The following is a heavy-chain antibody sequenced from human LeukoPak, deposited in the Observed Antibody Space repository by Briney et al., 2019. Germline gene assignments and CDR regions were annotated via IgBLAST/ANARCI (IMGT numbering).Heavy chain of an antibody. CDR1: GFSFSTYW. V-gene: IGHV3-48*04. CDR3: ARADDSSSGYFDY. Sequence: GGSLRLSCAASGFSFSTYWMSWVRQAPGKGLEWVSYISSSGNSISYADSVKGRFTISRDNAKNSLYLQMNSLRAEDTAVYYCARADDSSSGYFDYWGQGTLVTVSS. D-gene: IGHD6-6*01. J-gene: IGHJ4*02. CDR2: ISSSGNSI.